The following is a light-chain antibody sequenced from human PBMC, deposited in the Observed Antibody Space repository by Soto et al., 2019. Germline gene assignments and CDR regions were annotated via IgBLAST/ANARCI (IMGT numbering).Light chain of an antibody. Sequence: IVLTQTPGTLSLSPGERATLSCRASQTVSTNYLAWYQKKPGQAPRLLIYGASSRASGIPDRFSGSGSGTDFTLTIRKLEPEDFALYYCQQYEGAPMTFGQGTKVEIK. V-gene: IGKV3-20*01. CDR1: QTVSTNY. J-gene: IGKJ1*01. CDR3: QQYEGAPMT. CDR2: GAS.